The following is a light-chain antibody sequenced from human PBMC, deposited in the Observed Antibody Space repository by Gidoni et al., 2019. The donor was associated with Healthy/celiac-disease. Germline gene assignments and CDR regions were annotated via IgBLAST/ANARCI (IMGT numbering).Light chain of an antibody. CDR2: QDR. CDR3: QAWDSSTDVV. J-gene: IGLJ2*01. CDR1: KLGDKY. Sequence: SYDLPQPPSLSVSPGQTASITCSGVKLGDKYACWYQQKPGQSHVLVIYQDRKRPSGIPERLSGSNAGNTATLTISGTQAMDEADYYCQAWDSSTDVVFGGGTKLTVL. V-gene: IGLV3-1*01.